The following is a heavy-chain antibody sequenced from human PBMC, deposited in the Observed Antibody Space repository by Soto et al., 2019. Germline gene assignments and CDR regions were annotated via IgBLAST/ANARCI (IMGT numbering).Heavy chain of an antibody. CDR3: ARPGYSNYGPGVDV. V-gene: IGHV3-74*01. D-gene: IGHD4-4*01. J-gene: IGHJ6*02. CDR1: GFTFSVYW. CDR2: IDSDGSTT. Sequence: EVQLVESGGGLVQPGGSLRLSCAASGFTFSVYWMHWVRQAPGKGLVWVSRIDSDGSTTSYADSVKGRFTISRDNAKSTLYLQMNSLRAEDTAVYYCARPGYSNYGPGVDVWGQGPRSPSP.